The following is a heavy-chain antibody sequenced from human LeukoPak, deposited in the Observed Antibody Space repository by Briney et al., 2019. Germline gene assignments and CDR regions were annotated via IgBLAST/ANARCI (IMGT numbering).Heavy chain of an antibody. CDR1: GFTFSTYG. V-gene: IGHV3-30*03. CDR3: APGGIPPNYYYGMDV. D-gene: IGHD1-14*01. CDR2: ILYDGSNR. J-gene: IGHJ6*02. Sequence: GGSLRLSCAVSGFTFSTYGMHWVRQAPGKGLEWVAVILYDGSNRQYADSVKGRFTISRDNSKNTLYLQMNSLRAEDTAVYYCAPGGIPPNYYYGMDVWGQGTTVTVSS.